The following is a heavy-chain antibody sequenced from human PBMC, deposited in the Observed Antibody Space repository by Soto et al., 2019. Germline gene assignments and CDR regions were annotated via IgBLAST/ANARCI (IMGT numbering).Heavy chain of an antibody. CDR2: IYYSGST. Sequence: SETLSLTCTVSGGSISSGGYSWSWIRQHPGKGLEWIGYIYYSGSTYYNPSLKSRVTISVDTSKNQFSLKLSSVTAADTAVYYCARDPGITIFGVVINDAFDIWGQGTMVTVSS. V-gene: IGHV4-31*03. J-gene: IGHJ3*02. CDR1: GGSISSGGYS. D-gene: IGHD3-3*01. CDR3: ARDPGITIFGVVINDAFDI.